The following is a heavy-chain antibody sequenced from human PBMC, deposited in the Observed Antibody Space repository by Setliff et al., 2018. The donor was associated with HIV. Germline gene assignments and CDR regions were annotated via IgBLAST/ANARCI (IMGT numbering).Heavy chain of an antibody. J-gene: IGHJ6*03. V-gene: IGHV4-39*07. CDR2: IYYSGST. CDR1: GGSVRSLSYY. D-gene: IGHD2-8*02. Sequence: PSETLSLTCTVSGGSVRSLSYYWGWIRQPPGKGLEWIGSIYYSGSTYYNPSIWSRVTISIDTSKNQFSLKLSSVSAAATAVYYCARVSKTYWYSIPRYYYHHMDVWGKGTTVTVSS. CDR3: ARVSKTYWYSIPRYYYHHMDV.